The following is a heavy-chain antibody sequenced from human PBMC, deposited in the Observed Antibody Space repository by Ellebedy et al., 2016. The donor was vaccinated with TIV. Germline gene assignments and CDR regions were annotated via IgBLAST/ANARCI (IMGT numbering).Heavy chain of an antibody. J-gene: IGHJ4*02. CDR1: GFTFSSYS. CDR3: VVGDSSIGFDY. Sequence: GGSLRLSCAASGFTFSSYSMNWVRQAPGKGLEYVSAISSNGGSTYYADSVKGRFTISRDNSKNTLYLQMSSLRAEDTAVYYCVVGDSSIGFDYWGQGTLVTVSS. CDR2: ISSNGGST. D-gene: IGHD3-16*01. V-gene: IGHV3-64D*06.